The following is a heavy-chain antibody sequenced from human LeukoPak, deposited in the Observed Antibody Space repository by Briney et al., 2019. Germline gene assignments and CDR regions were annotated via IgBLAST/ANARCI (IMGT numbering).Heavy chain of an antibody. Sequence: SETLSLTCTVSGGSISSSSYYWGWIRQPPGKGLEWIGRIYTSGSTNYNPSLKSRVTISVDTSKNQFSLKLSSVTAADTAVYYCARGLLRRFDPWGQGTLVTVSS. J-gene: IGHJ5*02. V-gene: IGHV4-39*07. D-gene: IGHD3-16*01. CDR2: IYTSGST. CDR3: ARGLLRRFDP. CDR1: GGSISSSSYY.